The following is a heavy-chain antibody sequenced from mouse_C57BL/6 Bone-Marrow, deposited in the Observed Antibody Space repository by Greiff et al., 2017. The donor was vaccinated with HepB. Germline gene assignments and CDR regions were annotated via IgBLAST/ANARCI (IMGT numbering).Heavy chain of an antibody. CDR2: IYPGDGET. CDR1: GYAFSSYW. Sequence: VQLQQSGAELVKPGASVKISCKASGYAFSSYWMNWVKQRPGKGLEWIGQIYPGDGETNYNGKFKGKATLTADKSSSTAYMQLSSRTSEDSAVYFCARRGTTGAMDYWGQGTSVTVSS. J-gene: IGHJ4*01. CDR3: ARRGTTGAMDY. V-gene: IGHV1-80*01. D-gene: IGHD1-1*01.